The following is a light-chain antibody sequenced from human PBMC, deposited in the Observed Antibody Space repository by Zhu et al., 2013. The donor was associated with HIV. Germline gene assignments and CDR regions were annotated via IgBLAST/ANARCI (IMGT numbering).Light chain of an antibody. CDR2: WAS. J-gene: IGKJ4*01. CDR1: QTVLYSSNNKNY. CDR3: QQYYTSPPA. Sequence: DIVMTQSPDFLAVSLGERATINCKSSQTVLYSSNNKNYLAWYQQKPGQPPKLLIYWASIRDSGVPDRISGSGSGTNFSLTISRLQAEDVAVYSCQQYYTSPPAFGRGTKVQI. V-gene: IGKV4-1*01.